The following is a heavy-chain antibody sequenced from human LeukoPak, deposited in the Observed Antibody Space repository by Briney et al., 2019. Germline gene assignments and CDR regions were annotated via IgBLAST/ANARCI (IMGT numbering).Heavy chain of an antibody. D-gene: IGHD6-19*01. CDR2: ITSSGSTI. V-gene: IGHV3-48*04. J-gene: IGHJ5*02. CDR1: GFTFSSYS. CDR3: APSVAGHFDP. Sequence: PGGSLRLSCAASGFTFSSYSMNWVRQAPGKGLEWVSYITSSGSTIYYADSVKGRFTISRDNAKNSLYLQMNSLRAEDTAVYYCAPSVAGHFDPWGQGTLVTVSS.